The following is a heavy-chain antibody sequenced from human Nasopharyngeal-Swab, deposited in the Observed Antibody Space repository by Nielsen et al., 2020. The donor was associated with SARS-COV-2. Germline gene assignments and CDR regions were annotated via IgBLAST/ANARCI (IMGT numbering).Heavy chain of an antibody. J-gene: IGHJ5*02. V-gene: IGHV1-46*01. CDR2: INTGGGSA. D-gene: IGHD2-15*01. Sequence: WVRQAPGQGLEGMGIINTGGGSARYSQNFQGRVTMTRDTSTSTVYMELSSLRSEDTAVYYCARGGDPREVVAATDCFDPWGQGTLVTVSS. CDR3: ARGGDPREVVAATDCFDP.